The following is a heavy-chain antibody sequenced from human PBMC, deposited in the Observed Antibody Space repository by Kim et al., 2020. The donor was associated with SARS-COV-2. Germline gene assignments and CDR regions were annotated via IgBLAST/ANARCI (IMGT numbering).Heavy chain of an antibody. Sequence: SETLSLTCTVSGGSISSYYWSWIRQPAGKGLEWIGRIYTSGSTNYNPSLKSRVTMSVDTSKNQFSLKLSSVTAADTAVYYCARDHGYYYDSSGYYRGAFDIWGQGTMVTVSS. D-gene: IGHD3-22*01. CDR1: GGSISSYY. V-gene: IGHV4-4*07. CDR3: ARDHGYYYDSSGYYRGAFDI. J-gene: IGHJ3*02. CDR2: IYTSGST.